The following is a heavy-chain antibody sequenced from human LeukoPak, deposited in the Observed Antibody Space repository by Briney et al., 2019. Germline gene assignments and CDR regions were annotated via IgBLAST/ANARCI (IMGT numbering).Heavy chain of an antibody. CDR3: ARWDYDSSGYYYDY. V-gene: IGHV1-2*02. J-gene: IGHJ4*02. CDR1: GYTFTGYY. D-gene: IGHD3-22*01. Sequence: ASVKVSCKASGYTFTGYYMHWVRQAPGQGLEWMGWINPNSGGTNYAQKFQGRVTMTRDTSISTAYMELSRLRSDDTAVYYCARWDYDSSGYYYDYWGQGTLVTASS. CDR2: INPNSGGT.